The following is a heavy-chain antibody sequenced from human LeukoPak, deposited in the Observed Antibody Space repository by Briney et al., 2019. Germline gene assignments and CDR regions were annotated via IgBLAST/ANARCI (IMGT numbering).Heavy chain of an antibody. V-gene: IGHV3-9*03. CDR3: AKDISLAAAGTLDY. D-gene: IGHD6-13*01. J-gene: IGHJ4*02. CDR1: GFTFDDYA. Sequence: GGSLRLSCAASGFTFDDYAMHWVRQAPGKGLEWVSGISWNSGSIGYADSVKGRFTIPRDNAKNSLYLQMNSLRAEDMALYYCAKDISLAAAGTLDYWGQGTLVTVSS. CDR2: ISWNSGSI.